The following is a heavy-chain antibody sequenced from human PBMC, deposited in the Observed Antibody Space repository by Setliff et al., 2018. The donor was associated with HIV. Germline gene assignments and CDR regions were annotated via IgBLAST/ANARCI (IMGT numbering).Heavy chain of an antibody. D-gene: IGHD3-10*01. J-gene: IGHJ4*02. V-gene: IGHV4-38-2*02. CDR3: ARQPPLSALQVWFGDY. CDR1: GFSISTGHY. CDR2: VYHSGST. Sequence: SETLSLTCTVSGFSISTGHYWGWVRQSPGKGLEWIGSVYHSGSTYYAASLKSRVTISVDTSKNQFSLKLTSVTAADTAVYYCARQPPLSALQVWFGDYWDQGILVTVSS.